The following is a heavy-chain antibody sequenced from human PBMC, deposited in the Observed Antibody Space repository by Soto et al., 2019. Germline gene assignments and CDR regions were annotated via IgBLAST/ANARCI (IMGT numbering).Heavy chain of an antibody. CDR1: GFTFSSYG. J-gene: IGHJ4*02. Sequence: GGSLRLSCAASGFTFSSYGMHWVRQAPGKGLEWVAVIWYDGSNKYYADSVKGRFTISRDNSKNMLYLQMNSLRAEDTAVYSCARDQSSGWNLGFDYWGQGTLVTVS. V-gene: IGHV3-33*01. CDR3: ARDQSSGWNLGFDY. D-gene: IGHD6-19*01. CDR2: IWYDGSNK.